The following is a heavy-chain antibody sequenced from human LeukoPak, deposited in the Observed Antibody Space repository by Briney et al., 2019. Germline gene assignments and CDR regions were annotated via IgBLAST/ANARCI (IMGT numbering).Heavy chain of an antibody. CDR3: ARHHPLTYCSSTSCPVDAFDI. CDR1: GYSFTSYW. V-gene: IGHV5-10-1*01. Sequence: GESLKISCKGSGYSFTSYWISWVRQMPGKGLEWMGRIDPSDSYTNYSPSFQGHVTISADKSISTAYLQWSSLKASDTAMYYCARHHPLTYCSSTSCPVDAFDIWGQGTMVTASS. J-gene: IGHJ3*02. D-gene: IGHD2-2*01. CDR2: IDPSDSYT.